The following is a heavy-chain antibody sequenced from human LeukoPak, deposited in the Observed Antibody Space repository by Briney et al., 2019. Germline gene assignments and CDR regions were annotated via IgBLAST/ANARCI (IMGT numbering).Heavy chain of an antibody. Sequence: ASVKVSCKASGYAFTDYYLHWLRQAPGQGLEWMGWMHPNSGGTNYAQNFQGRVTMTRDTSITTAYMELSRLTSDDTAVYYCASLAHFDGSTYYPDFWGQGTLVTVSS. CDR2: MHPNSGGT. V-gene: IGHV1-2*02. CDR3: ASLAHFDGSTYYPDF. D-gene: IGHD3-22*01. J-gene: IGHJ4*02. CDR1: GYAFTDYY.